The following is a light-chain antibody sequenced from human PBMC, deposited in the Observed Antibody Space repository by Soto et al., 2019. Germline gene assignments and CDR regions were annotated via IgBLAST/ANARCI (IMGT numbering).Light chain of an antibody. J-gene: IGLJ1*01. V-gene: IGLV2-11*01. Sequence: QSARSEPGSGCGSPGHSFTISCSGTSNYVSWYQHHPGKAPKLMIYDVSKRPSGFPDRFSGSKSGNKASLTISGLQAEDEADHYCCSFAGSYTSHAFGSGTKVTVL. CDR2: DVS. CDR1: SNY. CDR3: CSFAGSYTSHA.